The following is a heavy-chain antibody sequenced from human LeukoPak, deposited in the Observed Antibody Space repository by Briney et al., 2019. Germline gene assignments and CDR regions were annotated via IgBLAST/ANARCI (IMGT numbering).Heavy chain of an antibody. CDR3: ARLGRTYYDFWSGP. CDR2: IYYRGST. Sequence: SETLSLTCTVSGGSISSSTYYWGWIRQPPGKGLEWIGTIYYRGSTYYNPSLRSRVTISVDTSKNQFSLKLTSVTAADTAVYYCARLGRTYYDFWSGPWGQGTLVTVSS. V-gene: IGHV4-39*01. D-gene: IGHD3-3*01. J-gene: IGHJ5*02. CDR1: GGSISSSTYY.